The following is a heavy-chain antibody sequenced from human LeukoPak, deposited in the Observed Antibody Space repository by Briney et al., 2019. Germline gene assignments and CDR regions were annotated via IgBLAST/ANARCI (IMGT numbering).Heavy chain of an antibody. CDR1: GFTFSSYG. CDR2: ISYDGSNK. CDR3: AKWIAARPDFDY. V-gene: IGHV3-30*18. J-gene: IGHJ4*02. D-gene: IGHD6-6*01. Sequence: PGGSLRLSCAASGFTFSSYGMHWVRQAPGKGLEWVAVISYDGSNKYYADSVKGRFTISRDNSKNTLYLQMNSLRAEDTAVYYCAKWIAARPDFDYWGQGTLVTVSS.